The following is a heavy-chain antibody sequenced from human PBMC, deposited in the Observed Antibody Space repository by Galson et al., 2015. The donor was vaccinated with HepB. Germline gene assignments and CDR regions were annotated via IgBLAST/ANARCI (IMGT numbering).Heavy chain of an antibody. Sequence: SVKVSCKASGGTFSSYTISWVRQAPGQGLEWMGRIIPILGIANYAQKFQGRVTITADKSTSTAYMELSSLRSEGTAVYYCARDRWNYYDSSGYPIPFDYWGQGTLVTVSS. CDR3: ARDRWNYYDSSGYPIPFDY. D-gene: IGHD3-22*01. CDR1: GGTFSSYT. CDR2: IIPILGIA. V-gene: IGHV1-69*04. J-gene: IGHJ4*02.